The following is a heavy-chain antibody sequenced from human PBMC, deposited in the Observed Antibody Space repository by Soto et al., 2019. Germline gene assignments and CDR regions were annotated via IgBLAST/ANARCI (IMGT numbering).Heavy chain of an antibody. V-gene: IGHV1-3*01. Sequence: ASVKVSCNASGYIFTSYAMHLVRQAPGQRLEWMGWINAGKGNTKYSQKFQGRVTITRDTSASTAYMELSSLTVEDTAIYYCASLDTARIQIAGYWGQGIQVTVSS. CDR2: INAGKGNT. CDR3: ASLDTARIQIAGY. J-gene: IGHJ4*02. D-gene: IGHD5-18*01. CDR1: GYIFTSYA.